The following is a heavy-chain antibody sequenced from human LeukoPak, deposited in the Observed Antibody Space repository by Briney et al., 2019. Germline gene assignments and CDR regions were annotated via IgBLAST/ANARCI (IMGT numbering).Heavy chain of an antibody. V-gene: IGHV3-30*03. CDR1: GFTFSSYG. D-gene: IGHD5-12*01. Sequence: GGSLTLSCAASGFTFSSYGMHWVRQAPGKGLEWVAVISYDGSNKYYADSVKGRFTIARDNSKNTLYLQMNSPRAEDTAVYYWARVYSGYDSLEYSGEGTLVTVSS. J-gene: IGHJ4*02. CDR2: ISYDGSNK. CDR3: ARVYSGYDSLEY.